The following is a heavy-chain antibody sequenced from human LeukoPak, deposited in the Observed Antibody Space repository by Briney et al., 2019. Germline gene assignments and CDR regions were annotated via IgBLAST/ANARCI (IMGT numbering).Heavy chain of an antibody. CDR2: ITPMFGAA. J-gene: IGHJ4*02. CDR3: ARGVVVGATKDFDY. V-gene: IGHV1-69*13. D-gene: IGHD1-26*01. CDR1: GGTFSSYA. Sequence: GASVKVSFKASGGTFSSYAISWVRQAPGQGLEWMGSITPMFGAANYAQKFQGKVTISADESTSTAHMELSSLGSEDTAVYYCARGVVVGATKDFDYWGQGTLVTVSS.